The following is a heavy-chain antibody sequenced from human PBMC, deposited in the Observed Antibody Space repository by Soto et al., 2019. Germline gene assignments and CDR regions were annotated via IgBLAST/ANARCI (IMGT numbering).Heavy chain of an antibody. CDR3: ARGRWEDIVVVVAAPGMDV. V-gene: IGHV3-33*01. CDR1: GFTFSSYG. J-gene: IGHJ6*02. Sequence: ESGGGVVQPGRSLRLSCAASGFTFSSYGMHWVRQAPGKGLEWVAVIWYDGSNKYYADSVKGRFTISRDNSKNTLYLQMNSLRAEDTAVYYCARGRWEDIVVVVAAPGMDVWGQGTTVTVSS. CDR2: IWYDGSNK. D-gene: IGHD2-15*01.